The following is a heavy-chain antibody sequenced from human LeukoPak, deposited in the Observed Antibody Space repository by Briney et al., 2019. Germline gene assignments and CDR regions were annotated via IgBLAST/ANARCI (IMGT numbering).Heavy chain of an antibody. D-gene: IGHD6-19*01. J-gene: IGHJ4*02. CDR1: GFTFSDYY. V-gene: IGHV3-11*01. CDR3: ARLRIAVPVHPFDH. Sequence: PGGSLRLSCAASGFTFSDYYMTWIRQAPGKGLEWLSYIGPSGSTISYADSVKGRFTISRDSAKNSLYLQMNSLRAEDTAVYYCARLRIAVPVHPFDHWGQGTLVTVSS. CDR2: IGPSGSTI.